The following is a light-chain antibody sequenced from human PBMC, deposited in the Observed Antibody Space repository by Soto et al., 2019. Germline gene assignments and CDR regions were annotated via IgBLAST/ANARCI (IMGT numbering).Light chain of an antibody. CDR2: AAA. J-gene: IGKJ1*01. V-gene: IGKV1-12*01. Sequence: DIQMTQSPSSVSASVGDRVTINCRASQAIAGWLAWYKQKPGRAPKLLIYAAAVLQSGVPLRFSGGGSGTDFNLTISSLQPEDFATYYCQQAHSFPWTFGPGTKVDIK. CDR3: QQAHSFPWT. CDR1: QAIAGW.